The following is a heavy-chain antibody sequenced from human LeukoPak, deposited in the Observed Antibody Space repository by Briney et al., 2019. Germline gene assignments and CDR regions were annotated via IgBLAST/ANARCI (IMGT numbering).Heavy chain of an antibody. J-gene: IGHJ4*02. D-gene: IGHD3-10*01. CDR2: ISYDGSNK. CDR1: GFTFSSYA. CDR3: ARSWGYGSVRWFDY. Sequence: GGSLRLSCAASGFTFSSYAMHWVRQAPGKGLEWVAVISYDGSNKYYADSVKGRFTISRDNSKNTLYLQMNSLRAEDTAVYYCARSWGYGSVRWFDYWGQGTLVTVSS. V-gene: IGHV3-30-3*01.